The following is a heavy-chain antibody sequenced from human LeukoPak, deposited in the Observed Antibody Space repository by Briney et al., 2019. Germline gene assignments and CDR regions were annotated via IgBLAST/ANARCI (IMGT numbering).Heavy chain of an antibody. CDR1: GFTFSSYE. V-gene: IGHV3-48*03. CDR3: ARDSSILRGPLVIYYFDF. J-gene: IGHJ4*02. CDR2: ISSSGSTI. D-gene: IGHD3-10*01. Sequence: QSGGSLRLSCAASGFTFSSYEMNWVRQAPGKGLEWVSYISSSGSTIYYADSVKGRFTISRDNAKNSLYLQMNSLRVEDTAVYYCARDSSILRGPLVIYYFDFWGQGTLVTVSS.